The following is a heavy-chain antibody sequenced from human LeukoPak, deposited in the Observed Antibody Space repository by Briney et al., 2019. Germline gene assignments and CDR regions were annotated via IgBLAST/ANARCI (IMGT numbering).Heavy chain of an antibody. V-gene: IGHV4-34*01. CDR3: ARNEPDMRDGYKN. CDR1: GGSFSGYY. Sequence: SETLSLTCAVYGGSFSGYYWSWIRQPPGKGLEWIGEINHSGSTNYNPSLKSRVTISVDTSKNQFSLKLSSVTAADTAVYYCARNEPDMRDGYKNWGQGTLVTVSS. D-gene: IGHD5-24*01. J-gene: IGHJ4*02. CDR2: INHSGST.